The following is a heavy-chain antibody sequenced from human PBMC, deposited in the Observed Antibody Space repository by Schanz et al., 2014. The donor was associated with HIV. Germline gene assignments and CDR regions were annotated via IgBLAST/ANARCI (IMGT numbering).Heavy chain of an antibody. CDR2: IIPIFGTA. CDR1: GYNFGNLD. D-gene: IGHD3-10*01. J-gene: IGHJ4*02. V-gene: IGHV1-69*01. CDR3: ARSSMRVTMVRWDFEY. Sequence: QVWLVQSGAEVKKPGASVRVSCKASGYNFGNLDINWVRQATGQGLEWMGGIIPIFGTANYAQKFQGRVTIIADESTSTAYMELSSLRSADTAVYFCARSSMRVTMVRWDFEYWGQGTLVTVSS.